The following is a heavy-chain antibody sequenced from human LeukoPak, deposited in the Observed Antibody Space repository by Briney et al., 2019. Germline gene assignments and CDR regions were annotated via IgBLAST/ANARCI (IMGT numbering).Heavy chain of an antibody. CDR2: ISSSSSYI. V-gene: IGHV3-21*01. D-gene: IGHD2-15*01. Sequence: PGGSLRLSCAASGFTFSSYSMNWVRQAPGKGLEWVSSISSSSSYIYYADSVKGRFTISRDNAKNSLYLQMNSLRAEDTAVYYCAIQPVAVAAYFDYWGQGTLVTVSS. J-gene: IGHJ4*02. CDR1: GFTFSSYS. CDR3: AIQPVAVAAYFDY.